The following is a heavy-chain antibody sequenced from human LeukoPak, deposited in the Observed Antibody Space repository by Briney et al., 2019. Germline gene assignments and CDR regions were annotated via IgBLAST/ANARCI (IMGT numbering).Heavy chain of an antibody. CDR1: GYTFTSYG. J-gene: IGHJ5*02. D-gene: IGHD3-10*01. V-gene: IGHV1-18*01. CDR2: ISAYNGNT. Sequence: ASVKLSCKASGYTFTSYGISWVRQAPGQGLEWMGWISAYNGNTNYAQKLQGRVTMTTDTSTSTAYMELRSLRSDDTAVYYCARMALLWFGEPRSWFDPWGQGTLVTVSS. CDR3: ARMALLWFGEPRSWFDP.